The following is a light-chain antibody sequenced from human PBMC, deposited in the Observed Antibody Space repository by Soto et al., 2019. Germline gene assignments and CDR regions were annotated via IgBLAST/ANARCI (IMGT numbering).Light chain of an antibody. CDR1: QSVSSY. V-gene: IGKV3-20*01. Sequence: EIVLTQSPATLSLSPGERATLSCRASQSVSSYLAWYQQKPGQAPRLLISGASNRATDIPDRFSGSESGTDFTLTISRLEPEDFAVYYCQHYGSSPPYTFGQGTKLEIK. CDR2: GAS. CDR3: QHYGSSPPYT. J-gene: IGKJ2*01.